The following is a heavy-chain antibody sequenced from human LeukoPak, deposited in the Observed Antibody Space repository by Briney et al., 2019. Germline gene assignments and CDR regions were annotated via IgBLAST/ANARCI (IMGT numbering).Heavy chain of an antibody. J-gene: IGHJ4*02. CDR3: ATNLGVATPYYFDY. V-gene: IGHV3-30*04. Sequence: PGGSLRLSCAASGFTFSSYAMHWVRQAPGKGLGWVAIISYDGSNKYYADSVKGRFTISRDNSKNTLYLQMNSLRAEDTAVYYCATNLGVATPYYFDYWAREPWSPSPQ. CDR1: GFTFSSYA. CDR2: ISYDGSNK. D-gene: IGHD5-12*01.